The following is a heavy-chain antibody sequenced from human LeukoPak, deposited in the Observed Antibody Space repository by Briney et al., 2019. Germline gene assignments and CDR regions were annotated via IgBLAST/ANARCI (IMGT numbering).Heavy chain of an antibody. D-gene: IGHD3-10*01. J-gene: IGHJ4*02. CDR1: GFTFSDYN. V-gene: IGHV3-11*04. CDR2: ISRSGSTK. Sequence: SGGSLRLSCAASGFTFSDYNMRWIRQAPGKGLEWVSSISRSGSTKYYADSVKGRFTISRHNAKNSLYLQMNSLRAEDTAVYYCARGEVHYYGSGSDYWGQGTLVTVSS. CDR3: ARGEVHYYGSGSDY.